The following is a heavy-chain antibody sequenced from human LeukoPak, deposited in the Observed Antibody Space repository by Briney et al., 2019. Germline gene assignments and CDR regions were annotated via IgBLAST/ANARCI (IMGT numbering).Heavy chain of an antibody. Sequence: ASVKVSCKTSGYTFSTYEINWVRQAAGQGLEWMGWMYPNSGDTDYAQKFQGRVTMTRDTSINTVYMELSSLGSEDTAVYYWTRGPPNDPWGQGTLVTVSS. V-gene: IGHV1-8*01. CDR2: MYPNSGDT. J-gene: IGHJ5*02. CDR1: GYTFSTYE. CDR3: TRGPPNDP.